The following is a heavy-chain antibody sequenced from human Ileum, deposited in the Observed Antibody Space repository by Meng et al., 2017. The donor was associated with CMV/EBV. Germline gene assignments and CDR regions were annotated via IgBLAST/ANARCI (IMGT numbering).Heavy chain of an antibody. V-gene: IGHV3-23*01. CDR1: GFTFGDYA. J-gene: IGHJ5*02. CDR2: ISVSGGVA. CDR3: ARGNWFDP. Sequence: GESLKISCVASGFTFGDYAMTWVRQAPGKGLEWVSTISVSGGVANYADSVKGRFTVSRDNSKSTLSLQMNSLRAEDTAVYYCARGNWFDPWGQGTLVTVSS.